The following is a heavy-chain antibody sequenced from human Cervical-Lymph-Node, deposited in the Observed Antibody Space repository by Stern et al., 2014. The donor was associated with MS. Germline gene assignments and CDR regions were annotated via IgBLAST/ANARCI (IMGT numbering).Heavy chain of an antibody. CDR2: LTWNRDKI. Sequence: EVQLVESGGGLVKPGRSLRLSCTASGFSFADYAMHWVRQAPGKGLEWVSGLTWNRDKIAYADSVKGRFTISRDNAKNSLYLQMDSLRPEDTAFYYCVKPYWTQLWASHFDLWGRGSLVTVSS. CDR3: VKPYWTQLWASHFDL. CDR1: GFSFADYA. D-gene: IGHD1-1*01. J-gene: IGHJ2*01. V-gene: IGHV3-9*01.